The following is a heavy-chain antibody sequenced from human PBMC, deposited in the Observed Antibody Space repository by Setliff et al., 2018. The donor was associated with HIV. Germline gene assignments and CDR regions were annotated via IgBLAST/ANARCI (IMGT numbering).Heavy chain of an antibody. CDR2: IYHSEST. Sequence: SETLSLTCAVYGGSFSDYYWSWIRQPPGKGLEWIGRIYHSESTYYNPSLKSRVTIAVDTSKNQFYLKLSTVTAADTAVYYCARGRFHRLHRPYSGSGSLGIQYFDYWAREPWSPAPQ. D-gene: IGHD3-10*01. CDR1: GGSFSDYY. V-gene: IGHV4-34*01. J-gene: IGHJ4*02. CDR3: ARGRFHRLHRPYSGSGSLGIQYFDY.